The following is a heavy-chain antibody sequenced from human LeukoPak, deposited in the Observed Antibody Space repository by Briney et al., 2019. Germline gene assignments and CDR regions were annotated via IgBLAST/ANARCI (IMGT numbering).Heavy chain of an antibody. V-gene: IGHV4-59*01. CDR3: ARSYSSGWGLYWYFDL. CDR1: GGSISSYY. CDR2: IYYSGST. J-gene: IGHJ2*01. Sequence: PSETLSLTCTVSGGSISSYYWSRIRQPPGKGLEWIGYIYYSGSTNYNPSLKSRVTISVDTSKNQFSLKLSSVTAADTAVYYCARSYSSGWGLYWYFDLWGRGTLVTVSS. D-gene: IGHD6-19*01.